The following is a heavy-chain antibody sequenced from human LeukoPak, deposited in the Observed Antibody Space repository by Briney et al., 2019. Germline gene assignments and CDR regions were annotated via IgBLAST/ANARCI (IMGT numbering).Heavy chain of an antibody. V-gene: IGHV4-59*01. J-gene: IGHJ5*02. CDR1: GGSISSYY. CDR2: IYATGST. CDR3: AKQKGLDP. Sequence: SETLSLTCTVSGGSISSYYWSWIRQPPGRALEWIGYIYATGSTDYNPSLKSRVTISVDTSKNQFSLKLRSVTAADTAVYYCAKQKGLDPWGQGILVTVSS.